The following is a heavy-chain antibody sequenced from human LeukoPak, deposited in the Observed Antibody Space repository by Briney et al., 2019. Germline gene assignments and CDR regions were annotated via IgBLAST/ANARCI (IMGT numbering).Heavy chain of an antibody. CDR1: GASITSYY. CDR2: IYTCGTT. V-gene: IGHV4-4*09. D-gene: IGHD2-15*01. J-gene: IGHJ4*02. CDR3: ARRRSGGRDFDY. Sequence: SEALSLTCTVSGASITSYYWNWIRQPPGKGLEWIGYIYTCGTTNYNPSLTSRVTISVDTSKSQFSLRLTSVTAADAAVYYCARRRSGGRDFDYWGQGTLVTVSS.